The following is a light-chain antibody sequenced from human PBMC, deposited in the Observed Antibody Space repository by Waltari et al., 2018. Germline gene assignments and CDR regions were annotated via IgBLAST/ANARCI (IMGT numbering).Light chain of an antibody. CDR1: QSVSGN. CDR3: QQYNNWPWT. J-gene: IGKJ1*01. Sequence: EIVMTQSPATLSVSPGESATLSCRASQSVSGNLAWYQQKPVPAPRLLIYGASTRATGIPARFSASGSGTEFTLTISSLQSEDFAVYYCQQYNNWPWTFGQGTKVEVK. V-gene: IGKV3-15*01. CDR2: GAS.